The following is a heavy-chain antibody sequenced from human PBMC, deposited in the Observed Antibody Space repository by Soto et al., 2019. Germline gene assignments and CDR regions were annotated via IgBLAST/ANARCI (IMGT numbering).Heavy chain of an antibody. CDR1: GGTFSSYA. CDR2: IIPIFGTA. CDR3: ARGANYYDSSGYYSYYFDY. J-gene: IGHJ4*02. V-gene: IGHV1-69*13. Sequence: SVKVSCKASGGTFSSYAISWVRQAPGQGLEWMGGIIPIFGTANYAQKFQGRVTITADESTSTAYMELSSLRSEDTAVYYCARGANYYDSSGYYSYYFDYWGQGTLVTVSS. D-gene: IGHD3-22*01.